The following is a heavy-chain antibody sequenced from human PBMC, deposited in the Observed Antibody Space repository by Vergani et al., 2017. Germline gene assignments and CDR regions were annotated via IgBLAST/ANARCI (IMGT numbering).Heavy chain of an antibody. CDR3: AKAREAMVFLSPWFDP. Sequence: EVQLLESGGGLVQPGGSLRLSCAASGFTFSSYAMSWVRQAPGKGLEWVSAISGSGGSKYYADSVKGRFTISRDNSKNTLYLQMNSLRAEDTALYYCAKAREAMVFLSPWFDPWGQGTLVTVSS. J-gene: IGHJ5*02. CDR1: GFTFSSYA. V-gene: IGHV3-23*01. D-gene: IGHD5-18*01. CDR2: ISGSGGSK.